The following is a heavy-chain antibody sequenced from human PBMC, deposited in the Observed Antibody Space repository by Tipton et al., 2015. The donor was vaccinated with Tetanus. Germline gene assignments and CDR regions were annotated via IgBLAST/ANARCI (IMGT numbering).Heavy chain of an antibody. D-gene: IGHD6-13*01. CDR1: GGSISGYY. V-gene: IGHV4-59*12. J-gene: IGHJ4*02. CDR3: ARGWGSSWYYFDY. CDR2: IYYSGST. Sequence: TLSLTCIVSGGSISGYYWTWMRQPPGKGLEWLGYIYYSGSTNYNPSLKSRVTMSVDTSKRQFSLKLNSVTAADTAVYYCARGWGSSWYYFDYWGQGILVTVSS.